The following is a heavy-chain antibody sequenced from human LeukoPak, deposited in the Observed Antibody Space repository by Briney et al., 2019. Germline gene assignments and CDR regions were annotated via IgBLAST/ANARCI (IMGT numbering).Heavy chain of an antibody. CDR1: GFTFRNYD. CDR3: ARDRAGDFDY. CDR2: IGAAGDT. V-gene: IGHV3-13*04. D-gene: IGHD6-19*01. Sequence: GGSLGLSCVASGFTFRNYDMHWVRQATGKGLEWVSGIGAAGDTYYPGSVKGRFTISRENANNSLYLQMNSLRAGDTAMYYCARDRAGDFDYWGQGTLVTVSS. J-gene: IGHJ4*02.